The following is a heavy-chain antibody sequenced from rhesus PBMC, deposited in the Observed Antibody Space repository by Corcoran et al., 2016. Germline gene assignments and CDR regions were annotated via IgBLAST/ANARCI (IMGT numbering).Heavy chain of an antibody. CDR1: GGSISDSYR. J-gene: IGHJ4*01. V-gene: IGHV4S10*01. D-gene: IGHD3-3*01. CDR3: ARDSYNFWSGYY. Sequence: QVQLQESGPGVVKPSETLSLTCAVSGGSISDSYRWSWIRQPPGKGLEWIGYIYGRRTRTNYNPSLKSRVTMSKDTSKNQFSLKLSSGTAADTAVYYCARDSYNFWSGYYWGQGVLVTVSS. CDR2: IYGRRTRT.